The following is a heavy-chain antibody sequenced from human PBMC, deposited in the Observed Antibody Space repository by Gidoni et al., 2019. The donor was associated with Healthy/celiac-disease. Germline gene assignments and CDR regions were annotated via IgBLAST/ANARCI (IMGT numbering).Heavy chain of an antibody. Sequence: QVQLVQSGAEVKKPGASVKVSCKASGYTFTGYYMHWVRQAPGQGLEWMGWINPNSGGTNYAQKFQGRVTMTRDTSISTAYMELSRLRSDDTAVYYCAKGGTVTTDLSITMVRGVIHYYYGMDVWGQGTTVTVSS. V-gene: IGHV1-2*02. CDR3: AKGGTVTTDLSITMVRGVIHYYYGMDV. CDR1: GYTFTGYY. J-gene: IGHJ6*02. CDR2: INPNSGGT. D-gene: IGHD3-10*01.